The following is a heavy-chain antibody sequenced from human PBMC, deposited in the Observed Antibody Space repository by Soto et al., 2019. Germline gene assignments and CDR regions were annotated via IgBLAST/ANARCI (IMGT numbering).Heavy chain of an antibody. D-gene: IGHD3-10*01. J-gene: IGHJ5*02. Sequence: PGGSLKLSSEAPGLTFSSYSMTWVRQAPGKGLECVSSITRSSSYIYYADSVKGRFTISRDNAKNSLYLQMNSLRAEDTAVYYRAREWHPNLLLWVAAAPGIWFDPWGQGPLVTVSS. CDR3: AREWHPNLLLWVAAAPGIWFDP. V-gene: IGHV3-21*04. CDR1: GLTFSSYS. CDR2: ITRSSSYI.